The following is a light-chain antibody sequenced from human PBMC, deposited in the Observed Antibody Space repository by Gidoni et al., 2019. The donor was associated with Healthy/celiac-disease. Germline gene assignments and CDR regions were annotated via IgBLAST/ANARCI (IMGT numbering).Light chain of an antibody. CDR1: QSISNY. CDR3: QQTYSTPYT. V-gene: IGKV1-39*01. Sequence: DIQMTQSPSSLSASVGDRVTITCRASQSISNYLNWYQQKPGKAPKLLIYATSSLQSGVPSRFSGSGSGTDFTLTISSLQPEDFATYHCQQTYSTPYTFGQGTRLEIK. J-gene: IGKJ2*01. CDR2: ATS.